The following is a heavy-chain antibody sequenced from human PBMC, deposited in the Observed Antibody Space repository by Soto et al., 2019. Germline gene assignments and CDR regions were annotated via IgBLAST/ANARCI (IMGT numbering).Heavy chain of an antibody. J-gene: IGHJ4*02. V-gene: IGHV4-30-4*01. CDR2: ICYSGST. CDR3: AREESGLFDY. D-gene: IGHD5-12*01. Sequence: QVQLQESGPGLVKPSQTLSLTCTVSGDSLSSADYCWSWIRQAPGKGLEWIGYICYSGSTYHNPSLKSRTSMSVDTSKKQFSLKLNSVTAADTAVYYCAREESGLFDYWGQGRLVTVSS. CDR1: GDSLSSADYC.